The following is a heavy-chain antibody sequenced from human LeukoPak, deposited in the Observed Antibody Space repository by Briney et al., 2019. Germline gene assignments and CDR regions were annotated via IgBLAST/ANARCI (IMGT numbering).Heavy chain of an antibody. D-gene: IGHD3-22*01. V-gene: IGHV1-69*13. Sequence: RASVKVSCKASGYTFTGYYMHWVRQAPGQGLEWMGGIIPIFGTAKYAQKFQGRVTITADESTSTAYMELSSLRSEDTAVYYCARGGVYYYDSSGYPLYMDVWGKGTMVTISS. CDR1: GYTFTGYY. CDR3: ARGGVYYYDSSGYPLYMDV. J-gene: IGHJ6*03. CDR2: IIPIFGTA.